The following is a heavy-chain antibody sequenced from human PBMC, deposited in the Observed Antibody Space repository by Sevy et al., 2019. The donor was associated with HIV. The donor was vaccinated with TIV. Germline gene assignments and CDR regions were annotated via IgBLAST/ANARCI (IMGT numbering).Heavy chain of an antibody. V-gene: IGHV1-2*02. D-gene: IGHD3-22*01. CDR2: INPNSGST. CDR1: GYTFTGYS. CDR3: ARVWNSDYYDSSGPNWFDP. J-gene: IGHJ5*02. Sequence: ASVKVSCKASGYTFTGYSMHWVRQAPGQGLEWMGWINPNSGSTNNAQKFQGRVTMTRDTSISTAYTELSRLRFDDTAVYYCARVWNSDYYDSSGPNWFDPWGQGTLVTVSS.